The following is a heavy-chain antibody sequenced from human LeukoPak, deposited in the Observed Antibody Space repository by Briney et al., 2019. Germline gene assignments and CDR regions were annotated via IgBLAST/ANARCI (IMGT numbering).Heavy chain of an antibody. CDR3: ARDAPGRNYGDYRELDY. J-gene: IGHJ4*02. Sequence: ASVKVSCKASGGTFSSYAISWVRQAPGQGLEWMGGIIPIFGTANYAQKFQGRVTITADKSTSTAYMELSSLRSEDTAVYYCARDAPGRNYGDYRELDYWGQGTLVTVSS. D-gene: IGHD4-17*01. CDR2: IIPIFGTA. V-gene: IGHV1-69*06. CDR1: GGTFSSYA.